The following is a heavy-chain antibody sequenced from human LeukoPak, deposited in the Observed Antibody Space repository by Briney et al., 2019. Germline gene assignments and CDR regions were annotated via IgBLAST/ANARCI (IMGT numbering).Heavy chain of an antibody. CDR1: GYTFTGYY. D-gene: IGHD3-16*01. Sequence: ASVKVPCKASGYTFTGYYMHWVRQAPGQGPEWMGWINPNSGDTKYAQKFQGRVTMTRDTSISTAYMELSRLRTDDTAVYYCATQRGSYVWGTDFDYWGQGTLVTVSS. CDR2: INPNSGDT. V-gene: IGHV1-2*02. CDR3: ATQRGSYVWGTDFDY. J-gene: IGHJ4*02.